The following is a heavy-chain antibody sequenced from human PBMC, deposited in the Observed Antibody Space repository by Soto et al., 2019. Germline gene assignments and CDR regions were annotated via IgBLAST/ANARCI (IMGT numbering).Heavy chain of an antibody. Sequence: QVQLVQSGAEVKRPGASVKVSCKASGYTFTNYFIHWVRQAPGQGLEWMGIINPSGGSANYAQKFQGRVTMTRDTSTRTVYMELRSLRSEDTAVYYCARPPEDHYSRTCAYWGQGTLVTVSS. CDR3: ARPPEDHYSRTCAY. D-gene: IGHD6-13*01. V-gene: IGHV1-46*01. CDR1: GYTFTNYF. J-gene: IGHJ4*02. CDR2: INPSGGSA.